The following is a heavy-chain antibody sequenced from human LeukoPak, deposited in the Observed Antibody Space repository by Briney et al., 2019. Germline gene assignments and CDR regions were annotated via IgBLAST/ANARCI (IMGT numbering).Heavy chain of an antibody. J-gene: IGHJ4*02. Sequence: SETLSLTCAVYGGSFSGYYWSWIRQPPGKGLEWIGEINHSGSTNYNPSLKRRVTISVDTSKNQFSLKLSSVTATDTAVYYCARGRPPSGYSYGRRRYFDYWGQGTLVTVSS. CDR1: GGSFSGYY. CDR3: ARGRPPSGYSYGRRRYFDY. D-gene: IGHD5-18*01. CDR2: INHSGST. V-gene: IGHV4-34*01.